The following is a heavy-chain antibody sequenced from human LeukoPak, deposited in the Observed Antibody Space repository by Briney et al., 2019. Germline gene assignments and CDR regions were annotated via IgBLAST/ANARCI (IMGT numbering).Heavy chain of an antibody. D-gene: IGHD4-17*01. CDR3: AKISTVTENFHH. CDR1: GFAFGNYA. J-gene: IGHJ4*02. CDR2: IDSSGSYT. V-gene: IGHV3-23*01. Sequence: QPGGSLRLSCAASGFAFGNYAMGWVRQAPGKGLEWVSSIDSSGSYTPSAASVKGRFTITRDNSENTVYLQMNSLRAEDTAVYSCAKISTVTENFHHWGQGTLVTVSS.